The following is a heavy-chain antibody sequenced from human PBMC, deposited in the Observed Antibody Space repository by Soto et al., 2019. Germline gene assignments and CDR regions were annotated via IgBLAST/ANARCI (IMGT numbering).Heavy chain of an antibody. V-gene: IGHV4-59*01. J-gene: IGHJ4*02. CDR2: IYYSGST. Sequence: LSLTCTVSGGSISSYYWSWIRQPPGKGLEWIGYIYYSGSTNYNPSLKSRVTISVDTSKNQFSLKLSSVTAADTAVYYCARVWNYGDYHFDYWGQGTLVTVSS. CDR1: GGSISSYY. D-gene: IGHD4-17*01. CDR3: ARVWNYGDYHFDY.